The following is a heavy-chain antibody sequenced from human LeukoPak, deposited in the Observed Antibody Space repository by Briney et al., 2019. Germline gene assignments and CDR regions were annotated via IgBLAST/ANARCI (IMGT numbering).Heavy chain of an antibody. V-gene: IGHV3-73*01. J-gene: IGHJ6*03. Sequence: GGSLRLSCATSGLSFSDSAMHWVRQASGKGLEWVGRIRSKANSYATAYAASVKGRFTISRDDSKNTAYLQMNSLKTEDTAVYYCTRRRGYSYGYGYYYMDVWGKGTTVTVSS. D-gene: IGHD5-18*01. CDR1: GLSFSDSA. CDR2: IRSKANSYAT. CDR3: TRRRGYSYGYGYYYMDV.